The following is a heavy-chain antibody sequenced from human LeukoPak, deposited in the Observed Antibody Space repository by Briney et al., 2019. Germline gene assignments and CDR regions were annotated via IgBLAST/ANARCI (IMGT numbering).Heavy chain of an antibody. J-gene: IGHJ4*02. CDR3: AKELRSDSSAYSYFDY. CDR2: ISVSGGST. V-gene: IGHV3-23*01. CDR1: GFTFSSYA. Sequence: AGGSLRLSCAASGFTFSSYAMTWVRQAPRKGLEWVLGISVSGGSTYYADSVKGRFTISRDNSKNTLYLQMNSLRAEDTAVYYCAKELRSDSSAYSYFDYWGQGTLVTVSS. D-gene: IGHD3-22*01.